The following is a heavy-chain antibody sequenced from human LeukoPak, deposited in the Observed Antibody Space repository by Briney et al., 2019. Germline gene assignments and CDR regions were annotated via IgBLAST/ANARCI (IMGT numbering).Heavy chain of an antibody. CDR2: IEQDGGEK. CDR3: ARDGGYCSGGSCYSDAFDI. J-gene: IGHJ3*02. D-gene: IGHD2-15*01. Sequence: PGGSLRLSCAASGFTFSNYWMNWVRQAPGKGLEWVVNIEQDGGEKNYVDSVKGRFTISSDYAKNSLYLQMNSLRAEDTAVYYCARDGGYCSGGSCYSDAFDIWGQGTMVTVSS. CDR1: GFTFSNYW. V-gene: IGHV3-7*01.